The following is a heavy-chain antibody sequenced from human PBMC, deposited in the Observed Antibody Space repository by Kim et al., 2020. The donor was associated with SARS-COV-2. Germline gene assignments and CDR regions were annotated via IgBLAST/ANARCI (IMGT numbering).Heavy chain of an antibody. V-gene: IGHV4-59*09. CDR3: ARGIAAADKVWWFDP. J-gene: IGHJ5*02. Sequence: PSLKSRVTISVDTSKNQFSLKLSSVTAADTAVYYCARGIAAADKVWWFDPWGQGTLVTVSS. D-gene: IGHD6-13*01.